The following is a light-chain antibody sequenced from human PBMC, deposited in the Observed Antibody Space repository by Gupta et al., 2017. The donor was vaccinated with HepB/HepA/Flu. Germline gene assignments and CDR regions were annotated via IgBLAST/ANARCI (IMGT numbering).Light chain of an antibody. CDR3: SSYTSSSTVV. J-gene: IGLJ2*01. CDR2: DVS. V-gene: IGLV2-14*01. CDR1: SSAVGGDNY. Sequence: QSALTQPAPVSGPPGPAITISCTGTSSAVGGDNYVSWYQQHPGKAPKLMIYDVSNRPSGVSNRFSCSKSGNTASLTISGLQAEDEADYYCSSYTSSSTVVFGGGTKLTVL.